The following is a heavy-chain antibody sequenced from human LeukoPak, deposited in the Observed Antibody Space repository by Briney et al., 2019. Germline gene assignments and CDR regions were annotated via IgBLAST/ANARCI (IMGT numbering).Heavy chain of an antibody. Sequence: SETLSLTCTVSGGSISSYYWSWIRQPPGKGLEWIGYIYYNVSINHNPSLKRRVIISVDTSKNQFSLKLSAVTAADTAVYYCARGGSSGWYYHFDYWGQGTLVTVSS. CDR1: GGSISSYY. CDR2: IYYNVSI. J-gene: IGHJ4*02. CDR3: ARGGSSGWYYHFDY. D-gene: IGHD6-19*01. V-gene: IGHV4-59*01.